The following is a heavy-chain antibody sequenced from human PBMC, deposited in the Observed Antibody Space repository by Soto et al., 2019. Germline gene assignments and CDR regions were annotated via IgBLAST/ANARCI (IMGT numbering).Heavy chain of an antibody. J-gene: IGHJ4*02. CDR2: MSYDETKK. CDR1: GFSLSSYA. D-gene: IGHD2-15*01. V-gene: IGHV3-30*18. Sequence: QVQLVESGGGVVQPGGSLRLSCATSGFSLSSYAMHWVRQAPGKGLEWVALMSYDETKKYYADSVKGRFTISRDTSKNTLLIQMNNLIVEDPAVYDCAKDRRDGDFMHILVVDFWGQGALVTVSS. CDR3: AKDRRDGDFMHILVVDF.